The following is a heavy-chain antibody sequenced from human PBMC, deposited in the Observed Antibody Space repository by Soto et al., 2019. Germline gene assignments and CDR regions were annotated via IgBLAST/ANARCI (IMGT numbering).Heavy chain of an antibody. CDR1: GVTFSSYA. Sequence: WGSLRLSCAAAGVTFSSYAMSWVRQAPGKGLEWVSAISGSGGSTYYADSVKGRFTISRDNSKNTLYLQMNSLRAEDTAVYYCAKDRSSYLGRDSAGFDYWGQGTLVTVSS. J-gene: IGHJ4*02. D-gene: IGHD2-21*02. CDR3: AKDRSSYLGRDSAGFDY. CDR2: ISGSGGST. V-gene: IGHV3-23*01.